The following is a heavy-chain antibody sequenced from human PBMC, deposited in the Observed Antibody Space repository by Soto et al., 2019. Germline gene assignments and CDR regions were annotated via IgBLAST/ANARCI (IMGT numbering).Heavy chain of an antibody. D-gene: IGHD3-22*01. CDR2: IHHIGAT. CDR1: GYSISSGYY. J-gene: IGHJ5*02. CDR3: ARLSINGYYYWFEI. Sequence: PSETLSLTCGVSGYSISSGYYWGWIRQPPGKGLEWIGSIHHIGATYYNPSLESRVTISMDTSKNHFSLKLSSVTAADTAVYYCARLSINGYYYWFEIWGQGTLVTVSS. V-gene: IGHV4-38-2*01.